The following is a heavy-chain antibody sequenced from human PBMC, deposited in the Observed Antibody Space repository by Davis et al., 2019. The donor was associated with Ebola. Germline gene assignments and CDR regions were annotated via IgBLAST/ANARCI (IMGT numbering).Heavy chain of an antibody. J-gene: IGHJ4*02. V-gene: IGHV3-30*19. Sequence: GESLKISCAASGFTFSSHDMHWVRQAPGKGLEWVAFITYDGKDQYYKDSVKGRFTISRSNPNKTVSLQMNNLRSDDTAIYYCANARYSYGAAYFDNWGRGVVVSVTS. CDR1: GFTFSSHD. D-gene: IGHD5-18*01. CDR2: ITYDGKDQ. CDR3: ANARYSYGAAYFDN.